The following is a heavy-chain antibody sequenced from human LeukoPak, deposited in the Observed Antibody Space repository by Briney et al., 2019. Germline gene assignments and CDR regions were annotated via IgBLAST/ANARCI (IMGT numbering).Heavy chain of an antibody. CDR1: GFTFSSYA. J-gene: IGHJ3*01. CDR2: VSVSGDAK. V-gene: IGHV3-23*01. Sequence: GGSLRLSCAASGFTFSSYAMSWVRQVPGKGLEWVSSVSVSGDAKYSADSVKGRFTISRDNSKNTLYLQMNSPRAEDTAVYYCAKGQAVYSGSPAAFDVWGQGTMVTVSS. D-gene: IGHD1-26*01. CDR3: AKGQAVYSGSPAAFDV.